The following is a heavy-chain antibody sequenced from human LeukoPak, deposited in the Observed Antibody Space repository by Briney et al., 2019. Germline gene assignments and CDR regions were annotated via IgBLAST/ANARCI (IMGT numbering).Heavy chain of an antibody. CDR2: IYSGGST. CDR3: ARDPPTYYDSGY. Sequence: GGSLRLSCAASGFTVSSNYMSWVRQAPGKGLEWASVIYSGGSTYYADSVKGRFTISRDNSKNTLYLQMNSLRAEDTAVYYCARDPPTYYDSGYWGQGTLVTVSS. J-gene: IGHJ4*02. D-gene: IGHD3-3*01. V-gene: IGHV3-66*01. CDR1: GFTVSSNY.